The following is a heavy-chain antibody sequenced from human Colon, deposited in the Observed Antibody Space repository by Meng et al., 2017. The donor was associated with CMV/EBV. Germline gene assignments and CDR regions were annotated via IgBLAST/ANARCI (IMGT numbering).Heavy chain of an antibody. Sequence: GESLKISCVASGFSFATFDMSWVRQAPGKGLEWISVIRGSDDTSYYPDSVKGRFTISKDKSKNTLFLQMNSLRVDDTAIYYCVTGGWLDDWAQGTLVTVSS. CDR1: GFSFATFD. CDR2: IRGSDDTS. J-gene: IGHJ4*02. CDR3: VTGGWLDD. V-gene: IGHV3-23*01. D-gene: IGHD6-19*01.